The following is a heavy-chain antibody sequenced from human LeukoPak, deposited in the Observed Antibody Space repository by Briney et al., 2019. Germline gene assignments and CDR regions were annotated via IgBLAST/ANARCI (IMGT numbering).Heavy chain of an antibody. Sequence: GGSLRLSCAASGFSFTCAMRWFRRDPAEGRQWVSTVSGSGADTYYADSVRGRFTISRDNSKNMLYLQMNSLRAEDTAAYYCAKQSTARSLGEGGQATLVTVSS. D-gene: IGHD3-10*01. CDR3: AKQSTARSLGE. V-gene: IGHV3-23*01. CDR1: GFSFTCA. J-gene: IGHJ4*02. CDR2: VSGSGADT.